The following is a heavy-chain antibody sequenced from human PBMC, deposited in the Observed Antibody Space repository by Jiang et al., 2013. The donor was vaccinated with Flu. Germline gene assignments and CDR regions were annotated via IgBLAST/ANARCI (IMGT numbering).Heavy chain of an antibody. CDR1: GFTFSTYA. Sequence: GRSLRLSCAASGFTFSTYAMHWVRQAPGKGLEWVAVISYDGSTKYYAGSVKGRFTISRDNAKNSLFLQMNSPRAEDTALYYCARGPVDTAMDNHWNSYYFMDVWGEGTMVTVSS. D-gene: IGHD5-18*01. V-gene: IGHV3-30-3*01. CDR2: ISYDGSTK. CDR3: ARGPVDTAMDNHWNSYYFMDV. J-gene: IGHJ6*03.